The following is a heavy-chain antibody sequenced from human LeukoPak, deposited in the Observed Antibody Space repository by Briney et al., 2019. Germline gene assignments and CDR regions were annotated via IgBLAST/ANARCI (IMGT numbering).Heavy chain of an antibody. D-gene: IGHD6-6*01. CDR2: INHSGST. V-gene: IGHV4-34*01. CDR3: ARGIAARPFDY. CDR1: GGSFSGYY. Sequence: PSETLSLTCAVYGGSFSGYYWSWIRQPPGKGLEWIGEINHSGSTNYNPSLKSRVTISVDTSKNQFSLKLSSVTAADTAVYYCARGIAARPFDYWGQGTLVTASS. J-gene: IGHJ4*02.